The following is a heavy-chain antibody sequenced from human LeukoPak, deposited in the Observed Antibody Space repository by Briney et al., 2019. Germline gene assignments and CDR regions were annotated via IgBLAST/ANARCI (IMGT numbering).Heavy chain of an antibody. CDR3: ASPRADILTGYRDAFDI. V-gene: IGHV1-18*01. J-gene: IGHJ3*02. CDR1: GYTFTSYG. CDR2: ISAYKGNT. Sequence: GASVKVSCKAPGYTFTSYGISWVRQAPGQGLEWMGWISAYKGNTNYAQKLQGRVTMTTDTSTSTAYMELRSLRSDDTAVYYCASPRADILTGYRDAFDIWGQGTMVTVSS. D-gene: IGHD3-9*01.